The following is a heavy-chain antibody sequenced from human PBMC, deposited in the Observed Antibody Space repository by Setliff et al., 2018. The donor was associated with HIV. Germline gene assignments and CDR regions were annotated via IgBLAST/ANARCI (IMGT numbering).Heavy chain of an antibody. D-gene: IGHD2-21*01. J-gene: IGHJ3*02. CDR3: AKLPQLYCGGDCYSDDAFDI. CDR1: GFTFNNYA. Sequence: PGGSLRLSCAASGFTFNNYAIHWVRQAPGKGLEWVALISYDGTYKYYAESVKGRFTISRDNSRNTLYLQMNSLRTEDTAVYYCAKLPQLYCGGDCYSDDAFDIWGQGTMVTVSS. V-gene: IGHV3-30*04. CDR2: ISYDGTYK.